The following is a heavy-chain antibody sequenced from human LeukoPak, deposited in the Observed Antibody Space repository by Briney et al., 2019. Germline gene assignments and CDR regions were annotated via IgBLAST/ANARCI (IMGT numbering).Heavy chain of an antibody. CDR1: GGSFSGYY. Sequence: SETLSLTCAVYGGSFSGYYWSWIRQPPGKGLEWVGEINHSGSTNYNPSLKSRVTISVDTSKNQFSLKLSSVTAADTAVYYCASSLLRVSTRDIWGQGTMVTVSS. CDR3: ASSLLRVSTRDI. V-gene: IGHV4-34*01. CDR2: INHSGST. J-gene: IGHJ3*02. D-gene: IGHD3-22*01.